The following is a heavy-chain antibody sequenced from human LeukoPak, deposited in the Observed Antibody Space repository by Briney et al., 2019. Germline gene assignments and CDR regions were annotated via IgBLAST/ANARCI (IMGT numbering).Heavy chain of an antibody. V-gene: IGHV3-23*01. D-gene: IGHD3-22*01. Sequence: GGSLRLSCAASGFTFSSYAMSWVRQAPGKGLEWVSGISGSGGSTYYADSVKGRFTISRDNSKNTLYLQMNSLRAEDTAVYYCAKDKHYYDSSGPFDYWGQGTLVTVSS. CDR1: GFTFSSYA. CDR3: AKDKHYYDSSGPFDY. J-gene: IGHJ4*02. CDR2: ISGSGGST.